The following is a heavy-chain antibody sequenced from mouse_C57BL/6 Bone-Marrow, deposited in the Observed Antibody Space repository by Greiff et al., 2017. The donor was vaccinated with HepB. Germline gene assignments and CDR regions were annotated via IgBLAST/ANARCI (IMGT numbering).Heavy chain of an antibody. V-gene: IGHV1-85*01. CDR2: IYPRDGST. CDR1: GYTFTSYD. D-gene: IGHD2-3*01. CDR3: ARGGYYLYWYFDV. J-gene: IGHJ1*03. Sequence: QVQLKQSGPELVKPGASVKLSCKASGYTFTSYDINWVKQSPGQGLEWIGWIYPRDGSTKYNEKFKGKATLTVDTSSSTAYMELHSLTSEDSAVYFCARGGYYLYWYFDVWGTGTTVTVSS.